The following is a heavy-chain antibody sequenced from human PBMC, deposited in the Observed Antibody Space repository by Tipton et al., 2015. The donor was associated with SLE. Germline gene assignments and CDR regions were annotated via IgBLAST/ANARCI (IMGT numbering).Heavy chain of an antibody. Sequence: TLSLTCTVSGGSITSTNDYWGWIRQPPGKGLEWVGSIYYSGSTYYNPSLRSRVTMSVDTSKNQFSLKLTSVTAEDTAVYFCGRHRQWLVESWGQGTLVTVSS. J-gene: IGHJ4*02. V-gene: IGHV4-39*07. CDR1: GGSITSTNDY. D-gene: IGHD6-19*01. CDR3: GRHRQWLVES. CDR2: IYYSGST.